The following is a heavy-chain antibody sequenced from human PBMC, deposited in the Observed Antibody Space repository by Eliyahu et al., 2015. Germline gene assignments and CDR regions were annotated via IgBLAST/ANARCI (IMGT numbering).Heavy chain of an antibody. CDR1: GGSFSGYY. CDR2: INHSGXT. Sequence: QVQLQQWGAGLLKPSETLSLTCAVYGGSFSGYYWSWIRQPPGKGLEWIGEINHSGXTNYNPSLKSRVTISVDTSKNQFSLKLSSVTAADTAVYYCASYRKMKYQLLSYDYWGQGTLVTVSS. J-gene: IGHJ4*02. V-gene: IGHV4-34*01. CDR3: ASYRKMKYQLLSYDY. D-gene: IGHD2-2*01.